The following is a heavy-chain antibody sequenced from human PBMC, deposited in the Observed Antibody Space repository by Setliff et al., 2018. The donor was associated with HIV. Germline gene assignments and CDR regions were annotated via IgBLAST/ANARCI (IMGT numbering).Heavy chain of an antibody. V-gene: IGHV1-8*02. J-gene: IGHJ4*02. CDR1: GYTFTSYD. D-gene: IGHD2-21*01. CDR2: MNPNSGNT. Sequence: ASVKVSCKASGYTFTSYDINWVRQATGQGLEWRGWMNPNSGNTGYAQKFQGRVTMTRNTSISTAYMELSSLRSEDTAVYYCARDLAYCGGECYWGQGTLGTVSS. CDR3: ARDLAYCGGECY.